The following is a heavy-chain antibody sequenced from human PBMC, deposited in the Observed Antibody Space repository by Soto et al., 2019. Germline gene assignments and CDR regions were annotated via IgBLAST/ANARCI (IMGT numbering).Heavy chain of an antibody. CDR1: GGSISSGGYY. CDR3: AIDIVEVPGANYQFDY. J-gene: IGHJ4*02. CDR2: IYYSGST. Sequence: PSETLSLTCTVSGGSISSGGYYWSWIRQHPGKGLEWIGYIYYSGSTYYNPSLKSRVTISVDTSKNQFSLKLSSVTAADTAVYYCAIDIVEVPGANYQFDYWGQGTLVTVSS. V-gene: IGHV4-31*03. D-gene: IGHD2-2*01.